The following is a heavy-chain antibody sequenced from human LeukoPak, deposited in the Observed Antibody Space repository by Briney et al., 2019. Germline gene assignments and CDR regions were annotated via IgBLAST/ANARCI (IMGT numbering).Heavy chain of an antibody. D-gene: IGHD3-3*01. CDR1: GFTFSSYW. CDR2: INSDGSST. CDR3: AREKGFWSGYYISYYYYYMDV. V-gene: IGHV3-74*01. Sequence: GGSLRLSCAASGFTFSSYWMHWVRQAPGKGLVWVSRINSDGSSTSYADSVKGRFTISRDNAKNTLYLQMNSLRAEDTAVYYCAREKGFWSGYYISYYYYYMDVWGKGTTVTVSS. J-gene: IGHJ6*03.